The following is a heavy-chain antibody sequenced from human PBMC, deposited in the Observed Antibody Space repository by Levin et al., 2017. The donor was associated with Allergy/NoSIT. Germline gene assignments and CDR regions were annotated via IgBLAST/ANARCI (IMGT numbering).Heavy chain of an antibody. CDR1: GFTVSSDY. CDR2: IYTGGTT. D-gene: IGHD3-10*01. Sequence: LSLTCVASGFTVSSDYMSWVRQAPGKGLEWVAIIYTGGTTYYADSVKGRFTISRDNSKNTLYLQMNSLRVEDTAVYYCARDGGFEELIFDYWGQGTLSPSPQ. V-gene: IGHV3-53*01. CDR3: ARDGGFEELIFDY. J-gene: IGHJ4*02.